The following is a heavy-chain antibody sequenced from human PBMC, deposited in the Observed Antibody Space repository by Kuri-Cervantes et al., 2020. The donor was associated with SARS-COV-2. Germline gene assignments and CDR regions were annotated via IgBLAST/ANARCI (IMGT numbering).Heavy chain of an antibody. V-gene: IGHV3-30*18. CDR3: AKEERTAFDY. CDR2: ISYDGSNK. J-gene: IGHJ4*02. CDR1: GFTFGSYG. Sequence: GESLKISCAASGFTFGSYGMHWVRQAPGKGLEWVAVISYDGSNKYYADSVKGRFTISRDNSKNTLYLQMNSLRAEDTAVYYCAKEERTAFDYWGQGTLVTVSS.